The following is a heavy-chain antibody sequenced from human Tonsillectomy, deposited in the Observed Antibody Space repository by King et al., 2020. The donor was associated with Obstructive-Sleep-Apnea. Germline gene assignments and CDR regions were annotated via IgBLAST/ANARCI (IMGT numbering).Heavy chain of an antibody. J-gene: IGHJ3*01. CDR2: IYYTGNT. CDR1: GGSVSSGPYY. V-gene: IGHV4-61*03. CDR3: VDSSDV. Sequence: VQLQESGPGLVKPSETLSLTCTVSGGSVSSGPYYWSWIRQPPGKGLEYIGYIYYTGNTHYNPSLKNRVSISLDTSTNHFSLKLNSVPAADTAVYYCVDSSDVWGQGTMVTVSS.